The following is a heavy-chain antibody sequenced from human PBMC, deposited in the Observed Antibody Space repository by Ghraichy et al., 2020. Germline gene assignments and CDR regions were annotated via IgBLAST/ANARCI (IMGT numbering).Heavy chain of an antibody. V-gene: IGHV4-34*01. J-gene: IGHJ4*02. CDR1: DGSFSGYY. CDR3: ARGDISARLAD. CDR2: ITHNGRT. Sequence: SQTLSLTCAVYDGSFSGYYWTWIRQPPGEGLECIGEITHNGRTYYNPSLESRVTISADSSNNQFSLKVTSVTAADTAVYYCARGDISARLADWGQGVLVTVSS. D-gene: IGHD6-6*01.